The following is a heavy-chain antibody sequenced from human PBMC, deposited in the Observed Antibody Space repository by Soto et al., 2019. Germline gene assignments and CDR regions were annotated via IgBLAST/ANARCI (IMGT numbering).Heavy chain of an antibody. CDR3: ARDKWVDCSSTSCLYYYYYYMDV. J-gene: IGHJ6*03. V-gene: IGHV3-48*01. CDR1: GFTFSSYS. CDR2: ISSSSSTI. Sequence: GGSLRLSCAASGFTFSSYSMNWVRQAPGKGLEWVSYISSSSSTIYYADSVKGRFTISRDNAKNSLYLQMNSLRAEDTAVYYCARDKWVDCSSTSCLYYYYYYMDVWGKGTTVTVSS. D-gene: IGHD2-2*01.